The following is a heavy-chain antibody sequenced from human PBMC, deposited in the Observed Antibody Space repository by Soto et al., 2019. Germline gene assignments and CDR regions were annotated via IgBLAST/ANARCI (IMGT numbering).Heavy chain of an antibody. CDR1: GASISSYY. D-gene: IGHD4-17*01. CDR3: ARAYGGTAFDY. V-gene: IGHV4-59*01. CDR2: IYYSRST. Sequence: SETLSLTCTVSGASISSYYWSWIRKPPGKGLEWIGYIYYSRSTNYNPSQKSQVNISEDTSKNQFSLKLSFVTAADTAVYYCARAYGGTAFDYWGQGTLVTVS. J-gene: IGHJ4*02.